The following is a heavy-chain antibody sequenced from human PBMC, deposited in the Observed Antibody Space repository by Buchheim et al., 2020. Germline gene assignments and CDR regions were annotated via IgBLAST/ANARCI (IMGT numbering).Heavy chain of an antibody. Sequence: EVQLVESGGGLVQPGGSLRLSCAASGFTFSSYEMNWVRQAPGKGLEWVSYISSSGSTIYYADSVKGRFTISRDNAKHSLYLQMNSLRAEDTAVYYCARFIAVAGHYYYGMDVWGQGTT. J-gene: IGHJ6*02. CDR3: ARFIAVAGHYYYGMDV. CDR1: GFTFSSYE. V-gene: IGHV3-48*03. CDR2: ISSSGSTI. D-gene: IGHD6-19*01.